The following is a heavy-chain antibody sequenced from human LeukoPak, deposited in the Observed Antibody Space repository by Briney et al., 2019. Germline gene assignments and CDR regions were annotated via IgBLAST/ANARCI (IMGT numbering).Heavy chain of an antibody. V-gene: IGHV5-51*01. CDR2: IYPGDYET. CDR1: GYSFSNYW. CDR3: AIPPGYCGNDCSFDH. D-gene: IGHD2-21*02. Sequence: GESLKISCEGSGYSFSNYWIGWVRQMPGKGLEWMGIIYPGDYETRYSPSFQGLVTISVDKSISTAYLQWSSLKASDTAMYYCAIPPGYCGNDCSFDHWGQGTLVTVSS. J-gene: IGHJ4*02.